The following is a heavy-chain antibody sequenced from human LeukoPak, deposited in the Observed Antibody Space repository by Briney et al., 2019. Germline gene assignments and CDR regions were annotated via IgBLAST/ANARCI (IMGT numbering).Heavy chain of an antibody. Sequence: SETLSLTCTVSGGSVYTSHYYCGWVRQPPGKGPEWIGDIFYIGKTNYNPSLKSRVSISIDTSKNQFSLKVTSVTAADSAVYYCARVFDSWGQGTLVTVSS. J-gene: IGHJ4*02. CDR1: GGSVYTSHYY. V-gene: IGHV4-39*07. CDR3: ARVFDS. CDR2: IFYIGKT.